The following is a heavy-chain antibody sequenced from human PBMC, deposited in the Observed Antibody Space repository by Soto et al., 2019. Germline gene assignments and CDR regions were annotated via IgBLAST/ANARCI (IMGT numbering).Heavy chain of an antibody. CDR2: IGTAGDT. D-gene: IGHD1-26*01. CDR3: ARGELSGVNYGMDV. Sequence: EVQLVESGGGLVQPGGSLRLSCAASGFTFSSYDMHWVRQATGKGLEWVSAIGTAGDTYYPGSVKGRFTISRENAKNSLYLLMNSLRAEDTAVYYCARGELSGVNYGMDVWGQGTTVTVSS. V-gene: IGHV3-13*01. J-gene: IGHJ6*02. CDR1: GFTFSSYD.